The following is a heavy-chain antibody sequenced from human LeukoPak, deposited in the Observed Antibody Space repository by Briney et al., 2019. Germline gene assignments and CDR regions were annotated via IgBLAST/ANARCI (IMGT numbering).Heavy chain of an antibody. CDR3: ARDNDIVVVAAARDWYFDL. Sequence: ASVKVSCKASGGTFSSYAISWVRQAPRQGLEWMGRIIPIFGTANYAQKFQGRVTITTDESTSTAYMELSSLRSEDTAVYYCARDNDIVVVAAARDWYFDLWGRGTLVTVSS. CDR2: IIPIFGTA. V-gene: IGHV1-69*05. CDR1: GGTFSSYA. D-gene: IGHD2-15*01. J-gene: IGHJ2*01.